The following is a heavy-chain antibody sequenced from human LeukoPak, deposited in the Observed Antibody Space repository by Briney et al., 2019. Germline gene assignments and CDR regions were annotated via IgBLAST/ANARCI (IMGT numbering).Heavy chain of an antibody. D-gene: IGHD3-10*01. CDR1: GGTFSSYA. V-gene: IGHV1-18*01. CDR2: ISAYNGNT. CDR3: ARDSGTNEPYDY. J-gene: IGHJ4*02. Sequence: ASVKVSCKASGGTFSSYAISWVRQAPGQGLEWMGWISAYNGNTNYAQKLQGRVTMTTDTSTSTAYMELRSLRSDDTAVYYCARDSGTNEPYDYWGQGTLVTVSS.